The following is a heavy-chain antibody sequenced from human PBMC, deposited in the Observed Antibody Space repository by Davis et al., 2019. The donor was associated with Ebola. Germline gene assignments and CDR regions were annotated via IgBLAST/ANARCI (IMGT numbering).Heavy chain of an antibody. D-gene: IGHD3-9*01. J-gene: IGHJ6*02. Sequence: GESLKLSCVASGFRFSSYVIGRVRQAPGKGLEWVSRIGGSGYTADYGDSVKGRFTISRDNSKNMMYLQMDSLRAEDTAVYYCAKDLSPYFDYPDYYYGLDVWGQGTTVTVSS. V-gene: IGHV3-23*01. CDR1: GFRFSSYV. CDR3: AKDLSPYFDYPDYYYGLDV. CDR2: IGGSGYTA.